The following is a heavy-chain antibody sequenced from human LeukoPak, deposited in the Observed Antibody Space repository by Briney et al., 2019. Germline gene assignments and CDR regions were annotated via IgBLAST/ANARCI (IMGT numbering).Heavy chain of an antibody. CDR2: IIPILGIA. CDR3: ARAGTKLINSVVQWGYYYGMDV. J-gene: IGHJ6*02. CDR1: GGTFSSYA. Sequence: SVKVSCKASGGTFSSYAISWVRQAPGQGLEWMGRIIPILGIANYAQKFQGRVTITADKSTSTAYMELSSLRSEDTAVYYCARAGTKLINSVVQWGYYYGMDVWGQGTTVTVSS. V-gene: IGHV1-69*04. D-gene: IGHD4-23*01.